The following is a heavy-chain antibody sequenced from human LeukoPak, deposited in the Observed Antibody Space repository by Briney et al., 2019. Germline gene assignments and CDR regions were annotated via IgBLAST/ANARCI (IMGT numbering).Heavy chain of an antibody. CDR1: GGSFSGYY. CDR3: ARVAVVNDAFDI. Sequence: PSETLSLTCAVYGGSFSGYYWSWIRQPPGKGLEWIGEINHSGSTNYNPSLKSRVTISVDTSKNQFSLKLSSVTAADTAAYYCARVAVVNDAFDIWGQGTMVTVSS. CDR2: INHSGST. J-gene: IGHJ3*02. V-gene: IGHV4-34*01.